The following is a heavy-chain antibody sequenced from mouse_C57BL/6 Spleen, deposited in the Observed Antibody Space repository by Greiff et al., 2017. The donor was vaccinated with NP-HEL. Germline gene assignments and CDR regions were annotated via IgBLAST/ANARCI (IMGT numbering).Heavy chain of an antibody. D-gene: IGHD1-1*01. V-gene: IGHV5-17*01. CDR2: ISSGSSTI. CDR1: GFTFSDYG. CDR3: ARSSYGSPWFAY. J-gene: IGHJ3*01. Sequence: EVKLMESGGGLVKPGGSLKLSCAASGFTFSDYGMHWVRQAPEKGLEWVAYISSGSSTIYYADTVKGRFTISRDNAKNTLFLQMTSLRSEDTAMDYCARSSYGSPWFAYWGQGTLVTVSA.